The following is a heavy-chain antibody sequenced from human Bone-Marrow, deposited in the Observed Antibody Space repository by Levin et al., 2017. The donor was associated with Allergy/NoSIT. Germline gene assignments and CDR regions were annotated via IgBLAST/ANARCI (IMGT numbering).Heavy chain of an antibody. CDR2: ISYDGSNK. CDR3: ARDRQPDY. Sequence: LSLTCAASGFTFSSYAMHWVRQAPGKGLEWVAVISYDGSNKYYADSVKGRFTISRDNSKNTLYLQMNSLRAEDTAVYYCARDRQPDYWGQGTLVTVSS. V-gene: IGHV3-30*04. J-gene: IGHJ4*02. D-gene: IGHD1-14*01. CDR1: GFTFSSYA.